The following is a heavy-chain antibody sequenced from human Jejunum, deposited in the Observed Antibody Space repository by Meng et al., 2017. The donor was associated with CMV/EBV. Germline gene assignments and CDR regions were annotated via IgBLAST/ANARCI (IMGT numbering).Heavy chain of an antibody. J-gene: IGHJ4*02. Sequence: CGVSGDSISGGDSYWRWIRQPPGECLEWLGYVYESGSTSYHPSLESRVTISVDTSKNQFSLKVMSVTAADTAVYYCAREGTNSYFFDYWGQGTLVTVSS. CDR2: VYESGST. D-gene: IGHD1-14*01. CDR3: AREGTNSYFFDY. CDR1: GDSISGGDSY. V-gene: IGHV4-30-4*01.